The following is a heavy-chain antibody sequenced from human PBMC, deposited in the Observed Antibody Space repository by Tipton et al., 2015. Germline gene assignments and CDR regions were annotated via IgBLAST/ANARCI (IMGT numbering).Heavy chain of an antibody. CDR2: ISHSGNT. Sequence: TLSLTCAVSGGSISSSNWWTWVRQPPGKGLEWIGSISHSGNTYYNPSLKSRVTMSRDTSKNQFSLKLTSVTAADTAVYYCACHDYDLLTRDYQTVDYWGQGTRVTVSS. J-gene: IGHJ4*02. CDR1: GGSISSSNW. D-gene: IGHD3-9*01. V-gene: IGHV4-4*02. CDR3: ACHDYDLLTRDYQTVDY.